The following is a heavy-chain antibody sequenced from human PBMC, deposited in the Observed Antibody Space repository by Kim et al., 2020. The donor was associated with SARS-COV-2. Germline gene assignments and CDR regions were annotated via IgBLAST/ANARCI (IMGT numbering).Heavy chain of an antibody. V-gene: IGHV4-39*07. CDR3: ARSAARYSSSLDY. D-gene: IGHD6-13*01. Sequence: YTPSLSSRVTISVGTSKNRFSRKLSSVTAADTAVYYCARSAARYSSSLDYWGQGTLVTVSS. J-gene: IGHJ4*02.